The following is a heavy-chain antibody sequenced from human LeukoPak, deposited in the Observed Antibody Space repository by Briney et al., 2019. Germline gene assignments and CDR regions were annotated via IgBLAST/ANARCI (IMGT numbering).Heavy chain of an antibody. J-gene: IGHJ6*02. CDR3: ALYCRLSSNCGYYGMDL. CDR1: GGPINICY. CDR2: VSFSGST. V-gene: IGHV4-59*08. Sequence: PSEPLSLTCIVSGGPINICYWRWIRQPTGKELEWIGEVSFSGSTNYNPSLTSRVTISADTSKNQFSLRLRSVTAADTAVYYCALYCRLSSNCGYYGMDLWGRGTTVTVSS. D-gene: IGHD6-13*01.